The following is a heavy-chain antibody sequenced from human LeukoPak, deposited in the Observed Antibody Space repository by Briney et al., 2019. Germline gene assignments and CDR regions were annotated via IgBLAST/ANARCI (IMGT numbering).Heavy chain of an antibody. CDR2: ISSSGSTI. D-gene: IGHD3-10*02. CDR3: AELGITMIGGV. V-gene: IGHV3-48*03. J-gene: IGHJ6*04. CDR1: AFTFSSYE. Sequence: GGSLRLSCAASAFTFSSYEMNWVRQAPGQGLEWVSYISSSGSTIYYADSVKGRLTISRDNAKNSLDLQMNSLRAEDTAVYYCAELGITMIGGVWGKGTTVTISS.